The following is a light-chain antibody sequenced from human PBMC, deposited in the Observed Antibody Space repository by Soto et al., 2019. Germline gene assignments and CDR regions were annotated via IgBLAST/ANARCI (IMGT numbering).Light chain of an antibody. V-gene: IGKV1-39*01. J-gene: IGKJ3*01. CDR1: QSISSY. Sequence: QMTQSPSSLSASVGDRVTITCRASQSISSYLNWYQQKPGKAPKLLIYAASSLQSGVPSRFSGSGSGTDFTLTISSLQPEDFATYYCQQSYSTPPFTFGPGTKVDIK. CDR3: QQSYSTPPFT. CDR2: AAS.